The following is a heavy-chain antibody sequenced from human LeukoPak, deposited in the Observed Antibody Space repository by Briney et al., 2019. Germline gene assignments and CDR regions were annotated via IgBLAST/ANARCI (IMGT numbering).Heavy chain of an antibody. CDR3: ARVTSGSGTNDAFDF. CDR2: ISSSSSYI. Sequence: GGSLRLSCAASGFTFSSYSMNWARQAPGKGLEWVSSISSSSSYIYYADSMKGRFTISRDNAKISLYLQMNSLRAEDAAVYYCARVTSGSGTNDAFDFWGQGTMVTVSS. CDR1: GFTFSSYS. V-gene: IGHV3-21*01. D-gene: IGHD3-10*01. J-gene: IGHJ3*01.